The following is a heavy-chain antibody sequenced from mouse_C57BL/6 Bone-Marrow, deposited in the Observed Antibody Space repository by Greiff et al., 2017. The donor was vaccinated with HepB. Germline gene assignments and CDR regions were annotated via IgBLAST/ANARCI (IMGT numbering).Heavy chain of an antibody. J-gene: IGHJ3*01. V-gene: IGHV1-81*01. Sequence: QVHVKQSGAELARPGASVKLSCKASGYTFTSYGISWVKQRTGQGLEWIGEIYPRSGNTYYNEKFKGKATLTADKSSSTAYMVLRSLTSEDSAVYYCARGGGLRGRGFAYWGQGTLVTVSA. CDR1: GYTFTSYG. CDR2: IYPRSGNT. CDR3: ARGGGLRGRGFAY. D-gene: IGHD2-4*01.